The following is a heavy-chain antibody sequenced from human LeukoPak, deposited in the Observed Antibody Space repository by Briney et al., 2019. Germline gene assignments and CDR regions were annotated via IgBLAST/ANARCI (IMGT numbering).Heavy chain of an antibody. CDR1: GGSISSGGYY. D-gene: IGHD3-10*01. J-gene: IGHJ4*02. CDR2: IYYSGST. CDR3: ARRVVLRGGPTSYFDY. V-gene: IGHV4-31*03. Sequence: PSQTLSLTCTVSGGSISSGGYYWSWIRQHPGKGLEWIGYIYYSGSTYYNPSLKSRVTISVDTSKNQFSLKLSSVTAADTAVYYCARRVVLRGGPTSYFDYWGQGTLVTVSS.